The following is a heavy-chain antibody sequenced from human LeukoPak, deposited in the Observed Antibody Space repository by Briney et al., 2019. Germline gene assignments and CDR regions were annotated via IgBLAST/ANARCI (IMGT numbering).Heavy chain of an antibody. CDR2: ISSDGSST. Sequence: GGSLRLSCAASGFTFSNYWIHWVRQAPGKGLVWVSLISSDGSSTTYADSVKGRITTSRDNAKNTLYLHMNSLRAEDTAVYFCARSGTGIDYWGQGTLVTVSS. CDR3: ARSGTGIDY. D-gene: IGHD1-14*01. V-gene: IGHV3-74*01. CDR1: GFTFSNYW. J-gene: IGHJ4*02.